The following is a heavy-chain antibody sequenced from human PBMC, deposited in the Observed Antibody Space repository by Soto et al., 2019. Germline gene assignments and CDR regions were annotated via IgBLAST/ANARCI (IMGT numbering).Heavy chain of an antibody. CDR1: GGSISSGGYY. D-gene: IGHD2-8*01. V-gene: IGHV4-31*03. CDR3: AKFPPNGPPDS. J-gene: IGHJ5*01. Sequence: SETLSLTCTVSGGSISSGGYYWSWIRQHPGKGLEWIGYIYYSGSTYYNPSLKSRVTISVDTSKDQFSLKLSSVTASDTAMYYCAKFPPNGPPDSWGLGTLVTVSS. CDR2: IYYSGST.